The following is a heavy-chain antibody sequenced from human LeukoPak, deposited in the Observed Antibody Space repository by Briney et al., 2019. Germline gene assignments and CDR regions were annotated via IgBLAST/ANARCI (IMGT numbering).Heavy chain of an antibody. CDR2: IYYSGST. D-gene: IGHD2-8*01. CDR1: GGSISSYY. Sequence: SETLSLTCTVSGGSISSYYWSWIRQPPGKGLEWIGYIYYSGSTNYNPSLKSRVTISVDTSKNQFSLKLSSVPAADTAVYYCARDNDPFDYWGQGTLVTVSS. CDR3: ARDNDPFDY. V-gene: IGHV4-59*01. J-gene: IGHJ4*02.